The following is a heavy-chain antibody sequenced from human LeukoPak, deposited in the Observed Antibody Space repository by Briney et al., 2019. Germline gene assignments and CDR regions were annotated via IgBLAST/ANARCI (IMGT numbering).Heavy chain of an antibody. CDR1: GGTFSSYA. V-gene: IGHV1-69*04. CDR2: IIPILGIA. D-gene: IGHD3-10*01. CDR3: ARDGGISMVRGVIDY. J-gene: IGHJ4*02. Sequence: ASVKVSCKASGGTFSSYAISWVRQAPGQGLEWMGRIIPILGIANYAQKFQGRVTITADKSTSTAYMELSSLRSEDTAVYYCARDGGISMVRGVIDYWGQGTLVTVSS.